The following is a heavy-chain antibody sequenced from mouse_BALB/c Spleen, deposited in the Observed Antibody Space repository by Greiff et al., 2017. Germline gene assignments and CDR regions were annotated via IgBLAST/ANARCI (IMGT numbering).Heavy chain of an antibody. V-gene: IGHV1-9*01. J-gene: IGHJ2*01. Sequence: VQLQQSGAELMKPGASVKISCKATGYTFSSYWIEWVKQRPGHGLEWIGEILPGSGSTNYNEKFKGKATFTADTSSNTAYMQLSSLTSEDSAVYYCARCLNSPSLRRVLDYWGQGTTLTVSS. D-gene: IGHD1-2*01. CDR3: ARCLNSPSLRRVLDY. CDR1: GYTFSSYW. CDR2: ILPGSGST.